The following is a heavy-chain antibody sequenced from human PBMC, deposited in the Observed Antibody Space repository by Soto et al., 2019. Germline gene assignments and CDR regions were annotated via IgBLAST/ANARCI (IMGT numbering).Heavy chain of an antibody. V-gene: IGHV1-69*13. CDR3: ARSIVLMVYAFPAAWFDP. J-gene: IGHJ5*02. Sequence: GASVKVPCKASGGTFSSYAISWVRQAPGQGLEWLGGIIPIFGTANYAQKLQGRVTITADESTRTAYMELRSLRSEDTAVYSFARSIVLMVYAFPAAWFDPW. CDR1: GGTFSSYA. D-gene: IGHD2-8*01. CDR2: IIPIFGTA.